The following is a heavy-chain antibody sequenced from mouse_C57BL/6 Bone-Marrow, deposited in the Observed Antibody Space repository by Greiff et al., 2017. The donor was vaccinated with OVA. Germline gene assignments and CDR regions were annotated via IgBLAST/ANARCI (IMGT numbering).Heavy chain of an antibody. D-gene: IGHD1-1*01. CDR1: GYTFTSYW. CDR2: IYPSDSET. J-gene: IGHJ2*01. Sequence: QVQLQQPGAELVRPGSSVKLSCKASGYTFTSYWMDWVKQRPGQGLEWIGNIYPSDSETHYNQKFKDKATLTVDKSSSTAYMQLSSLTSEDSAVYYCARKSTTVVAFDYWGQGTTLTVSS. CDR3: ARKSTTVVAFDY. V-gene: IGHV1-61*01.